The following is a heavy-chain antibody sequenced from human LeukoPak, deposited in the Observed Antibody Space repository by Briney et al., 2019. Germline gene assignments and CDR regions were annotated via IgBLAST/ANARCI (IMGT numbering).Heavy chain of an antibody. V-gene: IGHV4-4*02. CDR3: ARASHDYGDYSHFDY. Sequence: SGTLSLTCAVSGGSISSSNWWSWVRQPPGKGLEWIGEIYHSGSTNYNPSLKTRVTISVDKSKNQFSLKLSSVTAADTAVYYCARASHDYGDYSHFDYWGQGTLVTVSS. CDR1: GGSISSSNW. D-gene: IGHD4-17*01. CDR2: IYHSGST. J-gene: IGHJ4*02.